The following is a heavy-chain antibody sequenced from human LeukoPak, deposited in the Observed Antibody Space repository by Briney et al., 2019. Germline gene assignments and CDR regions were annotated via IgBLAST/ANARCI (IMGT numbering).Heavy chain of an antibody. CDR2: IYPGDSDT. CDR3: GRIPAAGSLKGSFDI. D-gene: IGHD6-13*01. V-gene: IGHV5-51*01. J-gene: IGHJ3*02. CDR1: GYSFISYW. Sequence: GESLKISCQGSGYSFISYWIGWVRQMPGKGLEWMGIIYPGDSDTRYSPSFQGQVTISADKSIRNAYLQWSSLKASDTAMYYCGRIPAAGSLKGSFDIWGQGTMVTVSS.